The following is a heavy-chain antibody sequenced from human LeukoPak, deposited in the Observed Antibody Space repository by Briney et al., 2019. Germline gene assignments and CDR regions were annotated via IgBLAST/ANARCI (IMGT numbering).Heavy chain of an antibody. V-gene: IGHV1-69*01. CDR3: ARSSSSSGQFDY. CDR1: GGTFSSYA. J-gene: IGHJ4*02. D-gene: IGHD6-6*01. Sequence: WVKVSCKASGGTFSSYAISWVRQAPGQGLEWMGGIIPIFGTANYAQKFQGRVTITADESTSTAYMELSSLRSEDTAVYYCARSSSSSGQFDYWGQGTLVTVSS. CDR2: IIPIFGTA.